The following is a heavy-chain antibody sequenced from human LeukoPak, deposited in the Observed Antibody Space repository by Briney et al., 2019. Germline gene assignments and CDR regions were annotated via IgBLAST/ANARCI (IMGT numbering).Heavy chain of an antibody. CDR1: GFTFRTSG. J-gene: IGHJ4*02. V-gene: IGHV3-48*01. CDR3: AQGSSFADFDC. Sequence: GGSLRLSCAASGFTFRTSGMNWVRQAPGKGLEWVSYISSSGTTISYAQSVKGRFTITRDNAQNSLTLHMNTLRADDTAVYYCAQGSSFADFDCWGQGTLVTVSS. CDR2: ISSSGTTI. D-gene: IGHD2-15*01.